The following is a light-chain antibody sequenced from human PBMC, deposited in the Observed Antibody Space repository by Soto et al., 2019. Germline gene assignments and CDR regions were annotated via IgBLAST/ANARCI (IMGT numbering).Light chain of an antibody. J-gene: IGLJ1*01. V-gene: IGLV2-8*01. CDR2: DVN. Sequence: QSALTQPPSASGSPGQPVTISCTGTSSDVGAYIFVSWYQQHPGKAPKLMVYDVNRRPPGVPDRFFGSKSGNTASLTVSGLQAEDEADYYCVSFAGGTYVFGTGTKVTVL. CDR3: VSFAGGTYV. CDR1: SSDVGAYIF.